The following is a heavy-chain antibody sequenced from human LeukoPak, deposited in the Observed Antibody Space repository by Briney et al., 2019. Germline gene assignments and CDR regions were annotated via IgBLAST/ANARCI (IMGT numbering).Heavy chain of an antibody. J-gene: IGHJ4*02. CDR1: GFTFSSYW. V-gene: IGHV3-7*01. CDR2: INQDGSEK. Sequence: GGSLRLSCAASGFTFSSYWMSWVRQAPGKGLEWVANINQDGSEKYYVDSVKGRFTISRDNAKNSLYLQMNSLRAEDTAVYYCARARYSSGWTFDYWGQGTLVTVSS. D-gene: IGHD6-19*01. CDR3: ARARYSSGWTFDY.